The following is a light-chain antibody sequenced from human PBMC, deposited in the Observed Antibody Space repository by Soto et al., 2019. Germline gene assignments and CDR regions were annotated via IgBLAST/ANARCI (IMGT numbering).Light chain of an antibody. V-gene: IGLV4-69*01. CDR3: QTWGTGIPYV. CDR2: LNSDGSH. CDR1: SGHSSYA. J-gene: IGLJ1*01. Sequence: QPVLTQSPSASASLGASVKLTCTLSSGHSSYAIAWHQQRPEKGPRYLMKLNSDGSHNKGDGIPDRFSGSSSGAERYLTISSLPSEDEADYYCQTWGTGIPYVFGTGTKLTVL.